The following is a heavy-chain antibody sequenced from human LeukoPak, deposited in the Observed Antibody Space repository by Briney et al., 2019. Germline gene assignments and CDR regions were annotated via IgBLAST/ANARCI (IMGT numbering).Heavy chain of an antibody. V-gene: IGHV3-30-3*01. CDR3: ARRGYDILTGYYAYWDYGMDV. D-gene: IGHD3-9*01. Sequence: HPAGSLRLSCAASGFTFSSYAMHWVRQAPGKGLEWVAVISYDGSNKYYADSVKGRFTISRDNAKNSLYLQMNSLRAEDTAVYYCARRGYDILTGYYAYWDYGMDVWGQGTTVTVSS. CDR1: GFTFSSYA. J-gene: IGHJ6*02. CDR2: ISYDGSNK.